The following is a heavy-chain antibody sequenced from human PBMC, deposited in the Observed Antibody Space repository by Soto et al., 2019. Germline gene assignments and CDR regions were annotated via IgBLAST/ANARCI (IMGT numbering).Heavy chain of an antibody. CDR1: GIXXXXXX. J-gene: IGHJ4*02. Sequence: QPGGSLRLXXXXSGIXXXXXXMSWVRQAPGXXXXXXSTITDTGGDAKYADSVRGRFTISRDNSKKTLYLQMSSLRADDSAVYFCARGSKDSYPGSRIFDFWGRGTLVTVSS. D-gene: IGHD3-10*01. CDR2: ITDTGGDA. V-gene: IGHV3-23*01. CDR3: ARGSKDSYPGSRIFDF.